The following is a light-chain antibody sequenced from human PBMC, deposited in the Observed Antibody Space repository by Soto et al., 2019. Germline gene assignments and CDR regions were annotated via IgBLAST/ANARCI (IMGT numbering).Light chain of an antibody. CDR3: QQFNTDPPLT. CDR1: QDISNY. CDR2: SAS. J-gene: IGKJ4*01. V-gene: IGKV1-27*01. Sequence: DIQMTQSPSSLSASVGDRITITCRASQDISNYLAWYQQKPGKVPKLLIYSASTLQSGVPSRFSGSGSGTEFTLTINSLQPEDFATYYCQQFNTDPPLTFGGGAKVDLK.